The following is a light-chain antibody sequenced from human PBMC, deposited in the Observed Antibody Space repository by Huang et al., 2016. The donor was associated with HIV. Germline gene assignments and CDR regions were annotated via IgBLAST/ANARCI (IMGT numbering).Light chain of an antibody. CDR1: QSVSSK. CDR2: GAS. V-gene: IGKV3-15*01. J-gene: IGKJ2*01. Sequence: EVVMTQSPATVSLSPGEGATLSCRASQSVSSKVAWHRQKSGQAPRLLIHGASTRASGIPARFSGCGSGTEFTLTISSLHADDFVIYYCQQYNDWPRTFGQGTKLEI. CDR3: QQYNDWPRT.